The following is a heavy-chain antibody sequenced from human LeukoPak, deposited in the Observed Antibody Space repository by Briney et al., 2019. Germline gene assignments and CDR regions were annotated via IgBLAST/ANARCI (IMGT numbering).Heavy chain of an antibody. Sequence: ASVKVSCKASGNTFTSYYMHWVRQAPGQGLEWMGIINPSGGRTNYAQKFQGRVTMTRDTSTSAVYMELSSLRSEDTAMYYCARDNTAGGPFDYWGQGTPVTVSS. D-gene: IGHD6-13*01. V-gene: IGHV1-46*01. CDR2: INPSGGRT. J-gene: IGHJ4*02. CDR3: ARDNTAGGPFDY. CDR1: GNTFTSYY.